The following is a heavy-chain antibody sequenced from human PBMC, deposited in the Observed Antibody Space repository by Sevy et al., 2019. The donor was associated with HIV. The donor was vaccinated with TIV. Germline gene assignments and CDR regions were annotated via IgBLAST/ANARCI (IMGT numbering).Heavy chain of an antibody. D-gene: IGHD6-19*01. J-gene: IGHJ5*02. CDR3: AGQTGGWYDWFDP. CDR1: AYNFIGYY. V-gene: IGHV1-2*06. Sequence: ASVKVSCKASAYNFIGYYIHWVRQAPGQGLEWIGRINPTSGGTKYAHKFQGRVTVTIDMSVSTAYMELTRLTSGDTAIYYCAGQTGGWYDWFDPWGPGTLVTVSS. CDR2: INPTSGGT.